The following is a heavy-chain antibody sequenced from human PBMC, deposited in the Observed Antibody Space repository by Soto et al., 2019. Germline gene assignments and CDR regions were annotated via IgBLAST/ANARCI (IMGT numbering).Heavy chain of an antibody. J-gene: IGHJ4*02. Sequence: SVKVSCKAPGGTFSTYAISWVRQAPGQGLEWMGGIIPMFGTANYAQRFQDRVTITADESTNTVYMELSGLRSEDTAVYFCASGIQLWLRRINNGYSGWGQGTLVTVSS. CDR2: IIPMFGTA. V-gene: IGHV1-69*13. D-gene: IGHD5-18*01. CDR1: GGTFSTYA. CDR3: ASGIQLWLRRINNGYSG.